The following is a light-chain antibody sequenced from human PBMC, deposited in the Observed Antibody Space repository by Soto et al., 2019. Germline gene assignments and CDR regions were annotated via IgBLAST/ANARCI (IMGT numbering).Light chain of an antibody. CDR2: GNN. Sequence: QLVLTQPPSVSGAPGQRVTISCTGSRSNIGAGFDVHWYQPLPGTAPKLIIFGNNNRPSGVPDRFSGSRSGTSASLAITGLQAEDDADYYCQSYDASLSGSRVFGGGTKLTVL. CDR1: RSNIGAGFD. J-gene: IGLJ3*02. CDR3: QSYDASLSGSRV. V-gene: IGLV1-40*01.